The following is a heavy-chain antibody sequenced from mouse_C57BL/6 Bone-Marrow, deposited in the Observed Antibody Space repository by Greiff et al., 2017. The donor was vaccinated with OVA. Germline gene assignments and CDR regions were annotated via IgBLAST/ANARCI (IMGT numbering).Heavy chain of an antibody. V-gene: IGHV1-50*01. D-gene: IGHD2-4*01. CDR2: IDPSDSYT. Sequence: QVQLQQPGAELVKPGASVKLSCKASGYTFTRYWMQWVNQRPGQGLEWIGEIDPSDSYTNYNKKFKGKATMTVDTSSSTAYMQLSSLTSEYSAVYYCARLYDYVPYAMDYWGQGTSVTVSS. CDR3: ARLYDYVPYAMDY. CDR1: GYTFTRYW. J-gene: IGHJ4*01.